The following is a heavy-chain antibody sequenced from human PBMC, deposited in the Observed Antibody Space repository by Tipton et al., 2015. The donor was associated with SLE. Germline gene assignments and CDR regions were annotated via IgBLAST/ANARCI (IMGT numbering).Heavy chain of an antibody. V-gene: IGHV4-34*01. CDR3: ARWGFGP. CDR2: INHSGST. J-gene: IGHJ5*02. Sequence: TLSLTCAVYGGSFSGYYWSWIRQPPGKGLAWIGEINHSGSTNYNPSLKSRVTISVDTSKNQFSLKLSSVTAADTAVYYCARWGFGPWGQGTLVTVSS. CDR1: GGSFSGYY.